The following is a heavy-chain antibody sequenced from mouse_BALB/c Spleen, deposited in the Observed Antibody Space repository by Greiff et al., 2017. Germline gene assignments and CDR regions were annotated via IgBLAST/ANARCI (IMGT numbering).Heavy chain of an antibody. J-gene: IGHJ2*01. D-gene: IGHD1-1*01. V-gene: IGHV1-80*01. CDR2: IYPGGGDT. CDR3: VIYYYGSSYNY. Sequence: QVQLQQSGAELVRPGSSVKISCTASGFAFSSYWMHWVRQRPGQGLEWIGQIYPGGGDTNYTGKFKGKATLTADKSSSTAFMQLSSLTSEDSAVYCCVIYYYGSSYNYWGQGTTLTVSS. CDR1: GFAFSSYW.